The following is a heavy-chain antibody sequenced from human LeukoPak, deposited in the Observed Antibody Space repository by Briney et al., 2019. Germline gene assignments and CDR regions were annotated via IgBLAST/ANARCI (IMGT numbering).Heavy chain of an antibody. CDR2: ISSSSTTI. V-gene: IGHV3-48*03. J-gene: IGHJ4*02. D-gene: IGHD5-24*01. CDR3: PKHQWRRDGLKPIDY. Sequence: GGSLRLSCAASGFTFNSYEMNWVRQAPGKGLEWVSYISSSSTTIYYADSVKGRFTISRDNAKNSLYLQMNSLRAEDTAVYYCPKHQWRRDGLKPIDYWSQVTLVTVS. CDR1: GFTFNSYE.